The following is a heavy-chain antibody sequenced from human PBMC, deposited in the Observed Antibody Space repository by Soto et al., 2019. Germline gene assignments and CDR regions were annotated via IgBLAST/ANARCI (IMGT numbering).Heavy chain of an antibody. CDR3: AKDYLGYCSGGSCWLDP. D-gene: IGHD2-15*01. CDR2: ISYDGSNK. Sequence: AGSLRLSCAASGFTFSSYGMHWVRQAPGKGLEWVAVISYDGSNKYYADSVKGRFTISRDNSKNTLYLQMNSLRAEDTAVYYCAKDYLGYCSGGSCWLDPWGQGTLVTVSS. V-gene: IGHV3-30*18. CDR1: GFTFSSYG. J-gene: IGHJ5*02.